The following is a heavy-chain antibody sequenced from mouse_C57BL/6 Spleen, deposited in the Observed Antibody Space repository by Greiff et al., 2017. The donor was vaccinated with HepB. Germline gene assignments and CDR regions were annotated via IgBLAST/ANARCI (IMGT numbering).Heavy chain of an antibody. D-gene: IGHD1-1*01. J-gene: IGHJ2*01. CDR2: INPNNGGT. CDR3: ARDYYYYGSSLYYFDY. Sequence: EVMLVESGPELVKPGASVKMSCKASGYTFTDYNMHWVKQSHGKSLEWIGYINPNNGGTSYNQKFKGKATLTVNKSSSTAYMELRSLTSEDSAVYYCARDYYYYGSSLYYFDYWGQGTTLTVSS. V-gene: IGHV1-22*01. CDR1: GYTFTDYN.